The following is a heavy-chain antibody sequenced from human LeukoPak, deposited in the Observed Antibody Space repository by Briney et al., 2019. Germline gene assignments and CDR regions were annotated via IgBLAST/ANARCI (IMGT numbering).Heavy chain of an antibody. Sequence: ASVKVSCKASGYTFTSYYMHWVRQAPGQGLEWMGITNPSGGSTSYAQKFQGRVTMTRDMSTDTVYMELSSLRYEDTAVYYCARPTGYSSSWAPFEYWGQGILVTVSS. CDR1: GYTFTSYY. D-gene: IGHD6-13*01. CDR3: ARPTGYSSSWAPFEY. CDR2: TNPSGGST. J-gene: IGHJ4*02. V-gene: IGHV1-46*01.